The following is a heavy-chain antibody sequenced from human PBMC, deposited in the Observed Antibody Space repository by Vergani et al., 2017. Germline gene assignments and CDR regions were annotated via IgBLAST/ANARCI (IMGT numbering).Heavy chain of an antibody. CDR3: AERGSIGYYQYYFDY. D-gene: IGHD3-22*01. Sequence: EVQLLESGGGLVQPGGSLRLSCAASGFTFSSYAMSWVRQAPGKGLEWVSAISGSGGSTYYADPVKGRFTISRDNSKNTLYMQMNSLRAEDTAVYYCAERGSIGYYQYYFDYWGQGTLVTVSS. V-gene: IGHV3-23*01. CDR1: GFTFSSYA. J-gene: IGHJ4*02. CDR2: ISGSGGST.